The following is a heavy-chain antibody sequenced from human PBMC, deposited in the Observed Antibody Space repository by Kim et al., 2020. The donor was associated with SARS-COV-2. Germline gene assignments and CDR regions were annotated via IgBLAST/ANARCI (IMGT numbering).Heavy chain of an antibody. V-gene: IGHV1-3*01. J-gene: IGHJ6*03. CDR3: AREGCPYFFYYIDV. Sequence: KFDGRVTITRDTSASTVYMELGSLRPEDTAVYYCAREGCPYFFYYIDVWGRGTAVTVSS. D-gene: IGHD2-8*01.